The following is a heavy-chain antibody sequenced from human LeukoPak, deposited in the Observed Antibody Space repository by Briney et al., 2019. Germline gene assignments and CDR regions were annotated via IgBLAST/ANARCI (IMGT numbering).Heavy chain of an antibody. V-gene: IGHV3-7*01. J-gene: IGHJ5*02. D-gene: IGHD2-15*01. CDR2: MKLDGSEE. Sequence: GGSLRLSCAASGFTFSSYEMNWVRQAPGKGLEWVANMKLDGSEEYYVDSVKGRFTISSDNAKSSLYLQMNSLRVDDTAVYYCARWARYCSSGSCYSWFDPWGQGTLVTVSS. CDR3: ARWARYCSSGSCYSWFDP. CDR1: GFTFSSYE.